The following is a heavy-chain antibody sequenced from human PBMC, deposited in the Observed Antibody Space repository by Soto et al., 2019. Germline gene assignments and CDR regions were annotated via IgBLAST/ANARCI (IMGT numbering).Heavy chain of an antibody. J-gene: IGHJ4*02. CDR3: ARRGSGSYYDY. Sequence: EVQLLESGGGLVQPGGSLRLSCAASGFTFSSYAMRWVRQAPVKGLEWVSAISGSGGSTYYADSVKGRFTISRDNSKTTLYLQMNSLRAEDTAVYYGARRGSGSYYDYWGQGTLVTVSS. D-gene: IGHD1-26*01. CDR2: ISGSGGST. CDR1: GFTFSSYA. V-gene: IGHV3-23*01.